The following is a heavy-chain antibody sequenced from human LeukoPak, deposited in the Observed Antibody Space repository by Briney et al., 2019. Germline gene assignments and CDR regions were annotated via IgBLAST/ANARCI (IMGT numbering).Heavy chain of an antibody. J-gene: IGHJ6*03. CDR1: GFTFSSYW. CDR2: MNQDGSEK. Sequence: HPGGSLRLSCAASGFTFSSYWMSWVRQAPGKGLEWVANMNQDGSEKYYVDSVKGRFTISRDNAKNSLYLQMNSLRAEDTAVYYCARRYYYYYMDVWGKGTTVTVSS. V-gene: IGHV3-7*01. CDR3: ARRYYYYYMDV.